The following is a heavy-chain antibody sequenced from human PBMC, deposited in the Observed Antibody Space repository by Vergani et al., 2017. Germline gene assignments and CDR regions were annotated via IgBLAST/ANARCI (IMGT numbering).Heavy chain of an antibody. Sequence: EVQLVESGGGLVQPGGSLRLSCVTSGFTFSSYSMKWVRQAPGKGLEWVSYISSSSSTIYYADSVRGRFTISRDSGENSMYLHMNSLRVEDTAVYYCARGQPGYQALSSNWFDHWGQGTLVTVSS. D-gene: IGHD2-2*01. CDR3: ARGQPGYQALSSNWFDH. V-gene: IGHV3-48*01. CDR2: ISSSSSTI. J-gene: IGHJ5*02. CDR1: GFTFSSYS.